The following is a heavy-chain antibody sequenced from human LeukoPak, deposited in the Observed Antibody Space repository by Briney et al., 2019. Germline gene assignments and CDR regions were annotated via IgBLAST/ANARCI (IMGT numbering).Heavy chain of an antibody. CDR2: IYYSGST. V-gene: IGHV4-59*01. CDR1: GGSISSYY. Sequence: SETLSLTCTVSGGSISSYYWSWIRQPPGKGLEWIGYIYYSGSTNYNPSLESRVTISVDTSKNQFSLKLSSVTAADTAVYYCARTSYYYDSSGYYYPYYFDYWGQGTLVTVSS. J-gene: IGHJ4*02. CDR3: ARTSYYYDSSGYYYPYYFDY. D-gene: IGHD3-22*01.